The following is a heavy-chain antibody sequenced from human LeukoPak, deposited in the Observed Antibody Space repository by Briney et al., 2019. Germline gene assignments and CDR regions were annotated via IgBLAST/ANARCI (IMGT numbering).Heavy chain of an antibody. Sequence: SQTLSLTCAVSGGPISSGGYSWSWIRQPPGKGLEWIGYIYHSGSTYYNPSLKSRVTISVDRSKNQFSLKLSSVTAADTAVYYCARAGALRYCSSTSCPPDVWGQGTTVTVSS. CDR2: IYHSGST. J-gene: IGHJ6*02. CDR3: ARAGALRYCSSTSCPPDV. V-gene: IGHV4-30-2*01. D-gene: IGHD2-2*01. CDR1: GGPISSGGYS.